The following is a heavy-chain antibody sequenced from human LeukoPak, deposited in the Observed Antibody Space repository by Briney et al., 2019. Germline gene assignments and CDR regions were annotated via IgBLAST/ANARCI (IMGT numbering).Heavy chain of an antibody. V-gene: IGHV3-7*01. Sequence: GGSLRLSCAASGFTFSNYWMSWVRQAPGNGPEWVANIKEDESEKNYVDSVKGRFTISRDSAKNLLYLQMNSLRAEDTAVYYCARVTSGSSYRPFDYWGQGTLVTVSS. CDR3: ARVTSGSSYRPFDY. J-gene: IGHJ4*02. CDR1: GFTFSNYW. CDR2: IKEDESEK. D-gene: IGHD3-10*01.